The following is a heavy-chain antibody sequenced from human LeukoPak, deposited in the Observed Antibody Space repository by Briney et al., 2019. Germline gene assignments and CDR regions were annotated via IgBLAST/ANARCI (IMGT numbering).Heavy chain of an antibody. D-gene: IGHD3-22*01. CDR3: ATTYDSSGYTY. CDR1: GGSISSYY. Sequence: SETLSLTCTVSGGSISSYYWSWIRQPPGKGLEWIGYIYYSGSTNYNPSLKSRVTISVDTSKNQFSLKLSSVTAADTAVYYCATTYDSSGYTYWGQGTLVTVSS. CDR2: IYYSGST. J-gene: IGHJ4*02. V-gene: IGHV4-59*08.